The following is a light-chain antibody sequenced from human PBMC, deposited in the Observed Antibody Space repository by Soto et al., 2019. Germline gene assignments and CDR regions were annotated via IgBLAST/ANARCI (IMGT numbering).Light chain of an antibody. V-gene: IGKV1-17*01. CDR2: AIS. CDR3: LQYYDYPFT. J-gene: IGKJ5*01. Sequence: DIQMTQSRSSLSASIGDRVTITCRASQGIGNYLGWYQQKPGKGPKRLVYAISSFHSGVPSRFSGSGSGTEFTLTISSLQPEDFATYYCLQYYDYPFTFGQGTRLEIK. CDR1: QGIGNY.